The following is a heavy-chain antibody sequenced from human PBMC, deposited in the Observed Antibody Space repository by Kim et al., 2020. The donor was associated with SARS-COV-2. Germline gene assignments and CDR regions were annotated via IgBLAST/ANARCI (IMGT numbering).Heavy chain of an antibody. Sequence: FSVYDMTWVRQAPGKGLEWVSSISRSSSFSLYADSVRGRFSISRDNAKSSLYLQMDSLRAEDTAVYYCVRIVGAYFDYWGQGTRVTVSA. CDR1: FSVYD. J-gene: IGHJ4*02. CDR2: ISRSSSFS. V-gene: IGHV3-21*01. D-gene: IGHD1-26*01. CDR3: VRIVGAYFDY.